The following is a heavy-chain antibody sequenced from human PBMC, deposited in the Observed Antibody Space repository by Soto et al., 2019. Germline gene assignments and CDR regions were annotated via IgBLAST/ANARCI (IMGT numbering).Heavy chain of an antibody. CDR3: ARSRRKWFGGTFSYYFDF. CDR2: IKEDGSEA. CDR1: GFVFRVYW. Sequence: GGSLRLSCAASGFVFRVYWMSWVRQAPGKGLEWVANIKEDGSEANYVDSVKGRFAVSRDKDTNSLYLQLNSLTPEDTAVYYCARSRRKWFGGTFSYYFDFWGHGTPVTVSS. J-gene: IGHJ4*01. D-gene: IGHD3-10*01. V-gene: IGHV3-7*01.